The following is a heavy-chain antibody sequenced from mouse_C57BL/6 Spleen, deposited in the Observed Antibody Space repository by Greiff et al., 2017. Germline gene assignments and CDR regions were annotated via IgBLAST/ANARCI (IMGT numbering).Heavy chain of an antibody. CDR3: TRGEVASYGYFDV. CDR1: GFTFSDAW. V-gene: IGHV6-6*01. J-gene: IGHJ1*03. Sequence: EVQLVESGGGLVQPGGSMKLSCAASGFTFSDAWMDWVRQSPEKGLEWVAEIRNKANNHATYYAESVKGRFTISRDDSKSSVYLQMNSLRAEDTGIYYCTRGEVASYGYFDVWGTGTTVTVAA. CDR2: IRNKANNHAT. D-gene: IGHD3-3*01.